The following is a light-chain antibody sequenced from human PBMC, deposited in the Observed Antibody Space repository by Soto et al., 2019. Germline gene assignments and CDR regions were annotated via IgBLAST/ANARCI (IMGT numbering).Light chain of an antibody. Sequence: DIQMTQSPSTLSASVGDRVTITCRASQSISTWLAWYQQKPGKAPKLLIYKASSLRTGVPSRFSGSGSGTVFALTIYSLQPDDFASYYCQQYNGYPHTFGQGTKLEIK. CDR1: QSISTW. CDR2: KAS. V-gene: IGKV1-5*03. CDR3: QQYNGYPHT. J-gene: IGKJ2*01.